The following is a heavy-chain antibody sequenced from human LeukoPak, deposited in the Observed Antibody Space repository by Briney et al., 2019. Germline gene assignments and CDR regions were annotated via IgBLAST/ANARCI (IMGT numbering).Heavy chain of an antibody. CDR1: GGTTDDYG. J-gene: IGHJ4*02. CDR3: VKDPSSNWYSFDY. D-gene: IGHD6-13*01. Sequence: PGGSLRLSCAVSGGTTDDYGMSWVRQAPGKGLEWVSGINWDGTNTYYAESVKGRFTISRDSAQKSLYLHMNSLRDDDTAFYYFVKDPSSNWYSFDYWGQGTLVTVSS. V-gene: IGHV3-20*04. CDR2: INWDGTNT.